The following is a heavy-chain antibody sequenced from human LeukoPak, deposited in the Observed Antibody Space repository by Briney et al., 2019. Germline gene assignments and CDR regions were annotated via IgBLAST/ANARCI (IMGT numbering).Heavy chain of an antibody. CDR3: ARHTSSGWYPGGGNWFDP. V-gene: IGHV4-34*01. Sequence: PSETLSLTCAVYGGSFSGYYWSWIRQPPGKGLEWIGSIYYSGSTYYNPSLKSRVTISVDTSKNQFSLKLSSVTAADTAVYYCARHTSSGWYPGGGNWFDPWGQGTLVTVSS. J-gene: IGHJ5*02. CDR1: GGSFSGYY. CDR2: IYYSGST. D-gene: IGHD6-19*01.